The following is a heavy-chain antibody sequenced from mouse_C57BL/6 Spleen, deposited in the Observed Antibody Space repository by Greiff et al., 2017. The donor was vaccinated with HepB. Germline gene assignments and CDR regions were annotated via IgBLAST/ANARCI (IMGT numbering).Heavy chain of an antibody. J-gene: IGHJ1*03. CDR3: ARNYGSFHWYFDV. CDR1: GYTFTDYY. Sequence: VQLQESGAELVRPGASVKLSCKASGYTFTDYYINWVKQRPGQGLEWIARIYPGSGNTYYNEKFKGKATLTAEKSSSTAYMQLSSLTSEDSAVYFCARNYGSFHWYFDVWGTGTTVTVSS. D-gene: IGHD1-1*01. V-gene: IGHV1-76*01. CDR2: IYPGSGNT.